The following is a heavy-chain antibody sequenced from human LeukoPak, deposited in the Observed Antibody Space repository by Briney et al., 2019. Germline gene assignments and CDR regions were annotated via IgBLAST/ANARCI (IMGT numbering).Heavy chain of an antibody. CDR3: ARSSGYYDFWSVYH. J-gene: IGHJ4*02. D-gene: IGHD3-3*01. Sequence: SSETLSLTCTVSGGSISSYYWSWIRQPAGKGLEWIGRIYTSGSTNYNPSLKSRVTMSVDTSKNQFSLKLSSVTAADTAVYYCARSSGYYDFWSVYHWGQGTLVTVSS. V-gene: IGHV4-4*07. CDR2: IYTSGST. CDR1: GGSISSYY.